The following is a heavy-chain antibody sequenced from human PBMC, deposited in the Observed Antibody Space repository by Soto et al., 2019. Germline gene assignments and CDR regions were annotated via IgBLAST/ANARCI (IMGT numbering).Heavy chain of an antibody. CDR3: ARELNAPIPEGFNWFDP. CDR2: IYSGGST. J-gene: IGHJ5*02. D-gene: IGHD2-2*02. CDR1: GFTVSSNY. V-gene: IGHV3-66*03. Sequence: EVQLVESGGGLIQPGGSLRLSCAASGFTVSSNYMSWVRQAPGKGLEWVSVIYSGGSTYYADSVKGRFTISRDNSKNTLYLQMNSLRAEDTAVYYCARELNAPIPEGFNWFDPWGQGTLVTVSS.